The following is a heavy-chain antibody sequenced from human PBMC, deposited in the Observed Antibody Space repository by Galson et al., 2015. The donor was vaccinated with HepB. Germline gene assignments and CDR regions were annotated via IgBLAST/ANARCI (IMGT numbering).Heavy chain of an antibody. J-gene: IGHJ6*02. Sequence: SVKVSCKASGGTFSSYAISWVRQAPGQGLEWMGGIIPIFGTANYAQKFQGRVMITADESTSTAYMELSSLRSEDTAVYYCARGRPYCSSTSCYIYYYGMDVWGQGTTVTVSS. CDR3: ARGRPYCSSTSCYIYYYGMDV. CDR1: GGTFSSYA. V-gene: IGHV1-69*13. D-gene: IGHD2-2*02. CDR2: IIPIFGTA.